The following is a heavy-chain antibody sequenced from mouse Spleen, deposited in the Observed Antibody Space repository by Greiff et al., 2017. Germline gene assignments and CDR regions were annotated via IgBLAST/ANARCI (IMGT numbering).Heavy chain of an antibody. Sequence: EVKLQESGPGLVKPSQSLSLTCSVTGYSITSGYYWNWIRQFPGNKLEWMGYISYDGSNNYNPSLKNRISITRDTSKNQFFLKLNSVTTEDTATYYCARDPLYYGNPAWFAYWGQGTLVTVSA. CDR3: ARDPLYYGNPAWFAY. D-gene: IGHD2-1*01. J-gene: IGHJ3*01. CDR1: GYSITSGYY. CDR2: ISYDGSN. V-gene: IGHV3-6*01.